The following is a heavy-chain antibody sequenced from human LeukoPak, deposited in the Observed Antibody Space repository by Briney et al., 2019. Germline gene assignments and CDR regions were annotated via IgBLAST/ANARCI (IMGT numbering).Heavy chain of an antibody. Sequence: GGSLRLSCAASGFTFSTSAMGWVRQAPGKGLEWVSSIKGGGGDPFYADSVKGRFTISRDNSKNTLFLQLNSLRANDSAVYYCAKGGHDFNPFYWWGQGTLVTVSS. V-gene: IGHV3-23*01. D-gene: IGHD2-21*02. J-gene: IGHJ4*02. CDR3: AKGGHDFNPFYW. CDR2: IKGGGGDP. CDR1: GFTFSTSA.